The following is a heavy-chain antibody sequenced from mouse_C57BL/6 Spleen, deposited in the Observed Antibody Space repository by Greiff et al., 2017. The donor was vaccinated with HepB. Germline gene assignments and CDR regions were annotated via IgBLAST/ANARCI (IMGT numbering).Heavy chain of an antibody. CDR3: LYGPYYFDY. CDR2: IYPGDGDT. V-gene: IGHV1-82*01. J-gene: IGHJ2*01. Sequence: QVQLQQSGPELVKPGASVKISCKASGYAFSSSWMNWVKQRPGKGLEWIGRIYPGDGDTNYNGKFKGKATLTADKSSSTAYMQLSSLTSEDSAVYFCLYGPYYFDYWGQGTTLTVSS. CDR1: GYAFSSSW. D-gene: IGHD1-1*01.